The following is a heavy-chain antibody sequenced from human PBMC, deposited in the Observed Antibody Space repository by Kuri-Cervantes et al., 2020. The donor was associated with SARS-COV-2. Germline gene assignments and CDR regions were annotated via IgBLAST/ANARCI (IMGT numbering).Heavy chain of an antibody. CDR1: GGSFSGYY. D-gene: IGHD2-21*02. V-gene: IGHV4-34*09. Sequence: SQTLSLTCAVYGGSFSGYYWSWIRQPPGKGLEWIGEINHSGSTNYNPSLKSRVTISVDTSKNQFSLKLSSVTAADTAVYYCATEARSHRRLTAPWYFDLWGRGTLVTVSS. J-gene: IGHJ2*01. CDR3: ATEARSHRRLTAPWYFDL. CDR2: INHSGST.